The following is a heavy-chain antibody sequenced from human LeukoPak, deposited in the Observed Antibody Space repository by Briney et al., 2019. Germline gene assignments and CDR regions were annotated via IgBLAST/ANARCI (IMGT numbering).Heavy chain of an antibody. V-gene: IGHV1-69*13. CDR1: GGTFSSYA. CDR2: IIPIFGTA. Sequence: SVKVFCKASGGTFSSYAISWVRQAPGQGLEWMGGIIPIFGTANYAQKFQGRVTITAEESTSTAYMELSSLRSEDTAVYYCASRDPDYGDAVDAFDIWGQGTMVTVSS. CDR3: ASRDPDYGDAVDAFDI. D-gene: IGHD4-17*01. J-gene: IGHJ3*02.